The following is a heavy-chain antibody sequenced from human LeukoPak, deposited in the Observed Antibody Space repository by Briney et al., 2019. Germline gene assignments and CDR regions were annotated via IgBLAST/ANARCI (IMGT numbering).Heavy chain of an antibody. CDR2: INWNGGGT. D-gene: IGHD6-19*01. CDR1: GFTFDDYG. CDR3: ARDGQWLTSGSFDY. J-gene: IGHJ4*02. Sequence: GGSLRLSCAASGFTFDDYGMSWVRRAPGKGLEWVSGINWNGGGTGYADSVKGRFTISRDNAKNSLYLQMNSLRAEDTALYYCARDGQWLTSGSFDYWGQGTLVTVSS. V-gene: IGHV3-20*04.